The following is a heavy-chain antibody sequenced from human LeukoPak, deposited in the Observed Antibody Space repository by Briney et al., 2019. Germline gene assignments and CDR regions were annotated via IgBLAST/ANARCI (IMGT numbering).Heavy chain of an antibody. CDR3: ARDLWNFYDDSGYNRDFDS. CDR2: IGTYGGDT. Sequence: ASVKVSCKATSRISWVRQAPGQGLEWMGWIGTYGGDTYYAQKFQGRSTVTTDTSTSTVYMELRNLRSDDTAVYYCARDLWNFYDDSGYNRDFDSWGRGTLVTVSS. CDR1: TSR. J-gene: IGHJ5*01. D-gene: IGHD3-22*01. V-gene: IGHV1-18*01.